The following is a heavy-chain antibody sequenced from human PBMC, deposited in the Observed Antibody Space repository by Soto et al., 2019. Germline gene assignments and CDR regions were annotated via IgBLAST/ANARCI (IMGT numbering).Heavy chain of an antibody. J-gene: IGHJ5*02. Sequence: GGSLRLSCAASGFTFSSYWMSWVRQAPGKGLEWVANIKQDGSEKYYVDSAKGRFTISRDNAKNSLYLQMNSLRAEDTAVYYCARKGTLGGGPNWFDPWGQGTLVTVSS. CDR3: ARKGTLGGGPNWFDP. CDR1: GFTFSSYW. D-gene: IGHD3-16*01. CDR2: IKQDGSEK. V-gene: IGHV3-7*01.